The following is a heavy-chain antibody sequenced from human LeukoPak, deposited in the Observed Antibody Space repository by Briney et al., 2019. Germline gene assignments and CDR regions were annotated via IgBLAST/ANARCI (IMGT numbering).Heavy chain of an antibody. CDR2: MNQDGSVK. D-gene: IGHD3-16*02. CDR3: ARDADRKFDY. V-gene: IGHV3-7*01. J-gene: IGHJ4*02. Sequence: GGSLRLSCAASGFTFSAYWMTWVRQAPGKGLEWVANMNQDGSVKHYEDSVKGRFTISRDNANSLYLQMNSLRAEDTAVYYCARDADRKFDYWGQGTLVTVSS. CDR1: GFTFSAYW.